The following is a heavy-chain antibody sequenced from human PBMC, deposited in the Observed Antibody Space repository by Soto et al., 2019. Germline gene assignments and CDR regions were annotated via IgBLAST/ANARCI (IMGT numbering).Heavy chain of an antibody. V-gene: IGHV4-59*08. CDR2: VYNTGGS. Sequence: QVQLQQSGPRLVKPSETLSLTCTVSSGPSSSYNWGWIRQSPGRRLEWIGYVYNTGGSGYNPSLESPVTISADTSTNIISLSLTSVTAAAPAVYYCVRQGIGYVPALVDVWGQGTTVTVPS. D-gene: IGHD5-12*01. CDR3: VRQGIGYVPALVDV. J-gene: IGHJ6*02. CDR1: SGPSSSYN.